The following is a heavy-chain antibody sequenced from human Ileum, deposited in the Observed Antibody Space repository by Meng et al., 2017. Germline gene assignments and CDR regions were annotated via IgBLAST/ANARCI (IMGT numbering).Heavy chain of an antibody. D-gene: IGHD3-16*01. CDR2: IQSKADGGTT. CDR3: TTFYAGY. J-gene: IGHJ4*02. V-gene: IGHV3-15*01. Sequence: EVQLGESGGGFVKPGGSLRLSCAASGFTFSDRWMTWVRQAPGKGLEWVGHIQSKADGGTTDYAAPVKGRFTISRDDSKSTLYLQINSLKTEDTAVYYCTTFYAGYWGQGTLVTVSS. CDR1: GFTFSDRW.